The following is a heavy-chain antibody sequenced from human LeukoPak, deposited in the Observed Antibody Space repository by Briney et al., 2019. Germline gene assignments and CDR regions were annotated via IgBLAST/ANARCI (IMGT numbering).Heavy chain of an antibody. CDR2: IGISGSPI. V-gene: IGHV3-11*01. CDR1: GLTFTDYY. Sequence: GGSLRLSCAASGLTFTDYYMSWIRQAPGKGLEWVSYIGISGSPIYYADSVKGRFTISRDNAKNSLYLQLNSLRAEDTAFYYCATLSSSSVGYWSQGTLVTVSS. D-gene: IGHD6-19*01. CDR3: ATLSSSSVGY. J-gene: IGHJ4*02.